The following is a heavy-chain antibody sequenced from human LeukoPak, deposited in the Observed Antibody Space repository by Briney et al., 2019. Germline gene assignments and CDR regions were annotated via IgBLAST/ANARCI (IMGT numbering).Heavy chain of an antibody. CDR1: GFTFSSYA. J-gene: IGHJ3*02. CDR3: ARDRWYYYDSSDYYHDAFDI. Sequence: GGSLRLSCAASGFTFSSYAMHWVRQAPGKGLEWVAIISFDGSYKNYADSVKGRFTISRDNSKNTLYLQMNSLRAEDTAVYYCARDRWYYYDSSDYYHDAFDIWGQGTMVTVSS. D-gene: IGHD3-22*01. CDR2: ISFDGSYK. V-gene: IGHV3-30*04.